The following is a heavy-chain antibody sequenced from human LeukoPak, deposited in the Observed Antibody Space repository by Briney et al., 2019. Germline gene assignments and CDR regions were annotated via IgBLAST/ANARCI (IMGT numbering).Heavy chain of an antibody. CDR3: ARHLLWFGELSGGFDY. CDR2: ISDSGNT. Sequence: PGGSLRLSCAASGFTLSSYAMSWVRQAPGKGLEWVSAISDSGNTYYADSVKGRFTISRDNSRNTLYLQMNSLRAEDTAVYYCARHLLWFGELSGGFDYWGQGTLVTVSS. CDR1: GFTLSSYA. J-gene: IGHJ4*02. D-gene: IGHD3-10*01. V-gene: IGHV3-23*01.